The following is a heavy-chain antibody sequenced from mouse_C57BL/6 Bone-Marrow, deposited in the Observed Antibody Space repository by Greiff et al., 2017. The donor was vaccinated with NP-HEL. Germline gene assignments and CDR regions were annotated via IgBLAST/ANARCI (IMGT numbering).Heavy chain of an antibody. J-gene: IGHJ3*01. Sequence: VQLQQSGAELMKPGASVKLSCKATGYTFTGYWIEWVKQRPGHGLEWIGEILPGSGSHNYNEKFKGKATFTADTSSNTAYMQLSSLTTEDSAIYYCARGAVVAPWFAYWGQGTLVTVSA. CDR3: ARGAVVAPWFAY. D-gene: IGHD1-1*01. CDR1: GYTFTGYW. CDR2: ILPGSGSH. V-gene: IGHV1-9*01.